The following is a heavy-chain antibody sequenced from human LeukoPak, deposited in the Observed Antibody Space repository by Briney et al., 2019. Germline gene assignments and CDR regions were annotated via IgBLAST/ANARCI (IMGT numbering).Heavy chain of an antibody. J-gene: IGHJ3*02. CDR3: ARADDPLLWFGESLGAFDI. V-gene: IGHV1-3*01. Sequence: GASVKVSCKASGYTFTSYAMHWVRQAPGQRLEWMGWINAGNGNTKYSQKFQGRVTITRDTSASTAYMELSSLRSEDTAVYYCARADDPLLWFGESLGAFDIWGQGTMVTVSS. CDR1: GYTFTSYA. CDR2: INAGNGNT. D-gene: IGHD3-10*01.